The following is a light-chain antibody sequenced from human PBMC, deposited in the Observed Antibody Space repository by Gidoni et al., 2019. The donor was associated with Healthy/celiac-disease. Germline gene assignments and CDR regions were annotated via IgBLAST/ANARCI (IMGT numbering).Light chain of an antibody. CDR1: PSISSY. CDR2: AAS. CDR3: QPSYSTPLP. J-gene: IGKJ4*01. V-gene: IGKV1-39*01. Sequence: EIQMTQSPSSLSASVGDRVTITCRASPSISSYLNWYQQKPGEAPKLLIYAASSFQSWVPSRFRGRGSGTDFTLTISSLQPDDFAPYYCQPSYSTPLPFXGXTKVEIK.